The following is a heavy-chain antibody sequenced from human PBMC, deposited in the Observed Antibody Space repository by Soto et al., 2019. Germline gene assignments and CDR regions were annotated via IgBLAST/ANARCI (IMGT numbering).Heavy chain of an antibody. CDR2: IYPGDSDT. CDR3: ARPMRPLYYYYGMDV. V-gene: IGHV5-51*01. Sequence: PGESLKISCKGSGYSFTSYWIGWVRQMPGKGLEWMGIIYPGDSDTRYSPSFQGQVTISADKSISTAYLQWSSLKASDTAMYYCARPMRPLYYYYGMDVWGQGTTVTVS. CDR1: GYSFTSYW. J-gene: IGHJ6*02.